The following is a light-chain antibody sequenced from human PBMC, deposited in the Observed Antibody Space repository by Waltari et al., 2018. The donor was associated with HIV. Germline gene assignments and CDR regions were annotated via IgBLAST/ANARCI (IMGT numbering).Light chain of an antibody. CDR1: SSNIGAGYD. Sequence: QSVLTQPPSVSGAPGQRVTISCTGSSSNIGAGYDVHWYQQLPGTAPKLLIYGNSHRPSGVPDRFSGSKSGTSASLAITGLQAADEADYYCQSYDSSLSGSWVFGGGTKLTVL. CDR3: QSYDSSLSGSWV. V-gene: IGLV1-40*01. CDR2: GNS. J-gene: IGLJ3*02.